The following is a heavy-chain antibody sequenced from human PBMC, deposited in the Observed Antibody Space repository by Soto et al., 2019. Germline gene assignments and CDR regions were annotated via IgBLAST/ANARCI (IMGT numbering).Heavy chain of an antibody. D-gene: IGHD3-10*01. CDR1: GGSISSHY. CDR2: IYYSGST. CDR3: ATYSGSGTFDY. J-gene: IGHJ4*02. Sequence: PSETLSLTCTVSGGSISSHYWSWIRQPPGKGLEWIGYIYYSGSTNYNPSLKSRVSISVDTSKNQFSLKLSSVTAADTAIYYCATYSGSGTFDYWGQGTLVTVSS. V-gene: IGHV4-59*11.